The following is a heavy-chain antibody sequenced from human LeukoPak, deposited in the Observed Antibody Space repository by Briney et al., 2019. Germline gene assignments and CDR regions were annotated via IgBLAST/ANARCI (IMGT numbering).Heavy chain of an antibody. V-gene: IGHV3-49*04. D-gene: IGHD1-14*01. CDR2: IRSRTYGAAA. J-gene: IGHJ6*03. CDR3: TRDRTVGPHYYYYMDV. Sequence: GGSLRLSCTASGFNFGEFTMSWVRQAPGKGLEWVGFIRSRTYGAAAEYAASVKGRFNISRDDSKSIAYLQMNILKTEDTGVYYCTRDRTVGPHYYYYMDVWGRGTTVAISS. CDR1: GFNFGEFT.